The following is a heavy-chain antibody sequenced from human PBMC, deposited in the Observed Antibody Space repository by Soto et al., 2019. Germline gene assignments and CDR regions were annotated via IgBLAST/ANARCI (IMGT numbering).Heavy chain of an antibody. CDR3: AREGAAAGPYYFDY. J-gene: IGHJ4*02. V-gene: IGHV3-30-3*01. D-gene: IGHD6-13*01. CDR2: ISYDGSNK. CDR1: GFTFSSYA. Sequence: QVQLVESGGGVVQPGRSLRLSCAASGFTFSSYAMHWVRQAPGKGLEWVAVISYDGSNKYYADSVKGRFTISRDNSKTTLYLQMNSLRAEDTAVYYCAREGAAAGPYYFDYWGQGTLVTVSS.